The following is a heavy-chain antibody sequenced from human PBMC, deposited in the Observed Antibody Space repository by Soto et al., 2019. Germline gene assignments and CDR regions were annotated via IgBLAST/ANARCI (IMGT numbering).Heavy chain of an antibody. J-gene: IGHJ2*01. CDR3: ARGYSYGSYWYFDL. Sequence: QLQLVQSGTEVKNPGASVKVSCKASGFTFPGFGITWVRQAPGQGLEWMGWITASNGNTNYAQNLQGRVTMTTDTSTSTADMELWRLRSDDTAGYYCARGYSYGSYWYFDLWGRGTMVTVSS. D-gene: IGHD5-18*01. CDR2: ITASNGNT. V-gene: IGHV1-18*04. CDR1: GFTFPGFG.